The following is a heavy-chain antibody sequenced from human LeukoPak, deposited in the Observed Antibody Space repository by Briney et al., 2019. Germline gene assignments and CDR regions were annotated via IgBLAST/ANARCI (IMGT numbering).Heavy chain of an antibody. CDR3: ARDYRGGWNDY. V-gene: IGHV3-7*01. D-gene: IGHD1-26*01. J-gene: IGHJ4*02. CDR1: GFTFSSYW. Sequence: GGSLRLSCAASGFTFSSYWMSWVRQAPGKGLEWVANIKQDGSEKYYVDSVKGRFTISRDNAKNSFYLQMNSLRVEDTAVYYCARDYRGGWNDYWGQGTLVTVSS. CDR2: IKQDGSEK.